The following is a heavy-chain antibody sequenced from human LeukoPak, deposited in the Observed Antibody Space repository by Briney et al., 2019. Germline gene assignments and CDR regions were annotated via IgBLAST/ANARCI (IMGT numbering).Heavy chain of an antibody. J-gene: IGHJ4*02. CDR2: IYYSGST. CDR1: GGSISSGDYY. V-gene: IGHV4-30-4*01. Sequence: SETLSLTCTVSGGSISSGDYYWNWIRQPPGKGLEWIGYIYYSGSTYYNPSLKSRVTISLDTSKTQFSLRLSSVTAPDTAVYYCSRGLRGRSGYYFDSWGQGTLVTVSS. CDR3: SRGLRGRSGYYFDS.